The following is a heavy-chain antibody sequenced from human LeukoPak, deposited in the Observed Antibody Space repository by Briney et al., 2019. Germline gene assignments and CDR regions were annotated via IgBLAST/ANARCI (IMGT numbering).Heavy chain of an antibody. CDR1: GGTFSINA. J-gene: IGHJ3*02. CDR3: ARDKNSGECVSNSCYGVWPLDI. V-gene: IGHV1-69*05. D-gene: IGHD2-2*01. CDR2: IIPMSETP. Sequence: ASVKVSCKASGGTFSINALTWVRQAPGQGLEWMGGIIPMSETPKYTQKFQGRVTIATDESTNTAYIELSSLRSEDTAVYYCARDKNSGECVSNSCYGVWPLDIWGQGTMVTVSS.